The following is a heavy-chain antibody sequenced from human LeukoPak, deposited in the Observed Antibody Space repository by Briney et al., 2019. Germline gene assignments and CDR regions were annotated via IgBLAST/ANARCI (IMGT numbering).Heavy chain of an antibody. CDR3: ARGRSVTDDAFDI. CDR2: IYPGDSDT. Sequence: GESLKISCKGSGYSFTSYWIGWVRQMPGKGLEWMGVIYPGDSDTRYSPSFQGQVTISADKSISTTYLQWSSLKASDTAMYYCARGRSVTDDAFDIWGQGTMVTVSS. V-gene: IGHV5-51*01. D-gene: IGHD5-18*01. J-gene: IGHJ3*02. CDR1: GYSFTSYW.